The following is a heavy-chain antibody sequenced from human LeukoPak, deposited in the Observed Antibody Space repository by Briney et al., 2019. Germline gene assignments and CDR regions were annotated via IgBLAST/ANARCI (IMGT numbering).Heavy chain of an antibody. CDR2: IYTGGST. V-gene: IGHV3-66*01. D-gene: IGHD1-26*01. CDR3: ARDPVGATTPYYFDY. Sequence: GGSLRLSWAASGFTVTSNYMSWVRQAPGKGLEWVSVIYTGGSTHYADSVKGRFTISRDNSKNTLYLEMNSLRADDTAVYYCARDPVGATTPYYFDYWGQGALVTVSS. CDR1: GFTVTSNY. J-gene: IGHJ4*02.